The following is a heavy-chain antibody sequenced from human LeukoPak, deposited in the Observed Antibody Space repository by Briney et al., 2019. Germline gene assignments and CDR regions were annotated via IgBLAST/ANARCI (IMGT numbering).Heavy chain of an antibody. CDR2: IYTSGST. CDR3: ARGDYYDSSGYYYSYYYMDV. D-gene: IGHD3-22*01. CDR1: GDSISSYY. Sequence: PSETLSLTCTVSGDSISSYYWNWIRQPAGKGLEWIGRIYTSGSTNYNPSLKSRVTISVDTSKNQFSLKLSSVTAADTAVYYCARGDYYDSSGYYYSYYYMDVWGKGTTVTVSS. J-gene: IGHJ6*03. V-gene: IGHV4-4*07.